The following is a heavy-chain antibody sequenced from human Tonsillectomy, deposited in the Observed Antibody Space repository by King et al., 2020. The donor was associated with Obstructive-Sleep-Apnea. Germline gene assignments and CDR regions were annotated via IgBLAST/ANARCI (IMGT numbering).Heavy chain of an antibody. CDR2: INSGGGST. CDR3: AGDQGGVDSSSSSITY. CDR1: GYTFINYY. J-gene: IGHJ4*02. D-gene: IGHD6-6*01. V-gene: IGHV1-46*01. Sequence: VQLVESGAEVKTPGASVKVSCKASGYTFINYYMHWVRQAPGQGLEWMGIINSGGGSTSYAQKLQGRVTMTRDTSTSTVYMELRSLRFEDTAIYYCAGDQGGVDSSSSSITYWGQGTLVTVSS.